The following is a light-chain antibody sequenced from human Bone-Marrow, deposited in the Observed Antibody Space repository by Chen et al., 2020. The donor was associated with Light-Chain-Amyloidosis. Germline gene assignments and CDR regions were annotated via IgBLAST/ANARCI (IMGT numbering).Light chain of an antibody. CDR2: GAS. CDR1: QSVSSSY. Sequence: EIVLPQSPCPLSLSPGERATLSCRASQSVSSSYLAWYQQKPGQAPRLLIYGASSRATGIPDRFSGSGSGTDFTLTISRLEPEDFAVYYCQQYGSSSYTFGQGTKLEIK. CDR3: QQYGSSSYT. J-gene: IGKJ2*01. V-gene: IGKV3-20*01.